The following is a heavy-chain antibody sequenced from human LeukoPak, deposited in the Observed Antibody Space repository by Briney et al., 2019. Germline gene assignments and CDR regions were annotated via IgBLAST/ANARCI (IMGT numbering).Heavy chain of an antibody. CDR2: IYYSGST. CDR1: GGSISSYY. Sequence: SETLSLTCTVSGGSISSYYWSWIRQPPGKGLEWIGYIYYSGSTYYNPSLKSRVTISVDTSKNQFSLKLSSVTAADTAVYYCARDSGGVGAIDYWGQGTLVTVSS. V-gene: IGHV4-59*12. CDR3: ARDSGGVGAIDY. D-gene: IGHD1-26*01. J-gene: IGHJ4*02.